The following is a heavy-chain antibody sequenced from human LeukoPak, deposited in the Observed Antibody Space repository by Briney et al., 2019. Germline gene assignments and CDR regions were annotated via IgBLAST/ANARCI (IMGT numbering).Heavy chain of an antibody. CDR3: ARDEGATSNNAFDV. Sequence: GASVTDSCKASGFTFTAYFVHWVRQAPGQGLEWMGWVNSENGDTDYAQNFQGRVAMTRDTSITTVYMELSSLRSDDTAVYYCARDEGATSNNAFDVWGQGTTVTVSS. CDR1: GFTFTAYF. CDR2: VNSENGDT. D-gene: IGHD1-1*01. V-gene: IGHV1-2*02. J-gene: IGHJ3*01.